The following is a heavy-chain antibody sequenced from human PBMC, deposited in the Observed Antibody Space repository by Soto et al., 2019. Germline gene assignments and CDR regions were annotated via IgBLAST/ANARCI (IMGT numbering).Heavy chain of an antibody. J-gene: IGHJ6*02. CDR2: IYHSGST. D-gene: IGHD6-13*01. Sequence: PSETLSLTCAVSGGSISSSNWWIWVRQPPGKGLEWIGEIYHSGSTNYNPSLKSRVTISVDKSKNQFSLTMTNMDPVDTATYYCARIRRIAAARSYYAMDVWGQGTTVTVSS. CDR1: GGSISSSNW. V-gene: IGHV4-4*02. CDR3: ARIRRIAAARSYYAMDV.